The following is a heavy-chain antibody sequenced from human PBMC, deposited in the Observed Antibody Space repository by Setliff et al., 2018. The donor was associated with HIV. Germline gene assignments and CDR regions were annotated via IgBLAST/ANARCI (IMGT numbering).Heavy chain of an antibody. CDR3: AGLPDIDSWPFDY. CDR2: FYTSGST. V-gene: IGHV4-61*02. J-gene: IGHJ4*02. Sequence: KPSETLSLTCTVSGGSITSGSYYWSWIRQPAGKGLEWIGRFYTSGSTNYNPSLKSRVTMSVDTSKNQFSLKLSSVTAADTAVYYCAGLPDIDSWPFDYWAQGTLVTVSS. CDR1: GGSITSGSYY. D-gene: IGHD6-13*01.